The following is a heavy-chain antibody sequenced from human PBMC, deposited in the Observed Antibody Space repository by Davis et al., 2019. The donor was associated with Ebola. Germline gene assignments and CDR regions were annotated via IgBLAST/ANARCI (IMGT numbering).Heavy chain of an antibody. J-gene: IGHJ3*01. Sequence: SETLSLTCAVSGGSISSGGYSWSWIRQPPGKGLEWIGYVSHSGITSYNPSLKSRVTMSFDRSKNQFSLKLTSVTAADTAVYYCARSYTSGNYRDAFDVWGQGTVVTVSS. D-gene: IGHD2-2*02. V-gene: IGHV4-30-2*01. CDR3: ARSYTSGNYRDAFDV. CDR1: GGSISSGGYS. CDR2: VSHSGIT.